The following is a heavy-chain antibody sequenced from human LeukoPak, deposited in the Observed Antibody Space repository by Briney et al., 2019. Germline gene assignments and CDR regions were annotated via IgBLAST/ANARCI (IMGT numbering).Heavy chain of an antibody. CDR1: GGSFSGYY. V-gene: IGHV4-34*01. CDR3: ASDDYGGNSDY. CDR2: INHSGST. D-gene: IGHD4-23*01. Sequence: PSETLSLTCAVYGGSFSGYYWSWIRQPPGKGLEWIGEINHSGSTDYNPSLTSRVTISVDTSKNQFSLKLSSVTAADTAVYYCASDDYGGNSDYWGQGTLVTVSS. J-gene: IGHJ4*02.